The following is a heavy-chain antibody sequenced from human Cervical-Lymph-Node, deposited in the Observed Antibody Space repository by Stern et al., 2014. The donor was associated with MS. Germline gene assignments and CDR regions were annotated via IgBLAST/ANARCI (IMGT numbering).Heavy chain of an antibody. CDR1: GGSVSSGGYF. CDR3: ARSPALWYFDL. Sequence: VQLVESGPGLVKPLQTLSLTCTVSGGSVSSGGYFWNWIRQHPGKGLEWIGHVYYSGSIAYNPSLKSRVTISVDTSKNQFSLRLRSVTAADTAVYYCARSPALWYFDLWGRGTLAAVSS. J-gene: IGHJ2*01. D-gene: IGHD3-3*02. CDR2: VYYSGSI. V-gene: IGHV4-31*03.